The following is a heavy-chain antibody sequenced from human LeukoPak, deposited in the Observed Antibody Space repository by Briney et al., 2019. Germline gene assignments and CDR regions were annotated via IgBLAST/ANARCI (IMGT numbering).Heavy chain of an antibody. J-gene: IGHJ6*02. CDR1: GGSFSGYY. V-gene: IGHV4-34*01. Sequence: PSETLSLTCAVYGGSFSGYYWSWIRQPPGKGLEWIGEINHSGSTNYNPSLKSRVTISVDTSKNQFSLKLSSVTAADTAVYYCARDRILVAAAGRGYGMDVWGQGTTVTVSS. D-gene: IGHD6-13*01. CDR2: INHSGST. CDR3: ARDRILVAAAGRGYGMDV.